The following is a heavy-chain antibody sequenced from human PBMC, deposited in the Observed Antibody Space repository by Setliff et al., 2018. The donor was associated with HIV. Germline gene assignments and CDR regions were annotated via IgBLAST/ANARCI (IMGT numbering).Heavy chain of an antibody. CDR3: ARNPDTSGYLYYYYYMDV. V-gene: IGHV1-2*02. D-gene: IGHD3-22*01. CDR2: INPNGGGT. CDR1: GYTFTGYY. J-gene: IGHJ6*03. Sequence: ASVKVSCKAYGYTFTGYYMYWVRQVPGQGLEWMGWINPNGGGTNFAQKFQGRVTMTRDTSISTAYMELSRLRSDDTAVYYCARNPDTSGYLYYYYYMDVWGKGTTVTVSS.